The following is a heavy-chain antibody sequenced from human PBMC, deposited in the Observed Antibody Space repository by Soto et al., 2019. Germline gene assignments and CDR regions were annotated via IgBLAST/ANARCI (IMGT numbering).Heavy chain of an antibody. Sequence: SETLSLTCTVSGGSISSYYWRWIRQPPGKGLEWIGEINYSGSTNYSPSLKCRVTISIDPSKNQFSLKLSSVATADTAVYYCARVPTMVRGLINGDDYFDSWGQGALVTVS. V-gene: IGHV4-59*12. D-gene: IGHD3-10*01. J-gene: IGHJ4*02. CDR1: GGSISSYY. CDR2: INYSGST. CDR3: ARVPTMVRGLINGDDYFDS.